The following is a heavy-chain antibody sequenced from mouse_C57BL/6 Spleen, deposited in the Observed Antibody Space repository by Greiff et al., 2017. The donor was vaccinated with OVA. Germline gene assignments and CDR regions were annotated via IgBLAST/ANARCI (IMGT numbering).Heavy chain of an antibody. CDR1: GFTFSDYG. Sequence: EVPLVESGGGLVKPGGSLKLSCAASGFTFSDYGMHWVRQAPEKGLEWVAYISSGSSTIYYADTVKGRFTISRDNAKNTLFLQMTSLRSEDTAMYYCARSDYYGSSYGYFDVWGTGTTVTVSS. J-gene: IGHJ1*03. V-gene: IGHV5-17*01. CDR2: ISSGSSTI. D-gene: IGHD1-1*01. CDR3: ARSDYYGSSYGYFDV.